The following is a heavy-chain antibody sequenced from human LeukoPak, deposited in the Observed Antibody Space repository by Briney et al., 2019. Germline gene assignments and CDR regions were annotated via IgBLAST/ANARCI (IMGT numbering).Heavy chain of an antibody. Sequence: PGGSLRLSRAASGFTFSTYWMHWGRHAPGKGLVWVSRIDHNGINTYYADSVKGRFTISRDNAKNTLYLRMNSLRAEDTAVYYCARGGFNYGAFDIWGQGTMVTVSS. CDR3: ARGGFNYGAFDI. J-gene: IGHJ3*02. CDR2: IDHNGINT. D-gene: IGHD5-24*01. V-gene: IGHV3-74*01. CDR1: GFTFSTYW.